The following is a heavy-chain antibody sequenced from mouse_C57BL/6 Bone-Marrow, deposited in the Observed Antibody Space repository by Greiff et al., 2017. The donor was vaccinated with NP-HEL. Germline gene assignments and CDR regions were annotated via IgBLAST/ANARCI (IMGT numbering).Heavy chain of an antibody. CDR3: AKGRLRRPYAMDY. CDR2: INPYNGGT. J-gene: IGHJ4*01. D-gene: IGHD1-2*01. CDR1: GYTFTDYY. V-gene: IGHV1-19*01. Sequence: VQLQQSGPVLVKPGASVKMSCKASGYTFTDYYMNWVKQSHGKSLEWIGVINPYNGGTSYNQKFKGKATLTVDKSSSTAYMELNSLTSEDSAVYYCAKGRLRRPYAMDYWGQGTSVTVSS.